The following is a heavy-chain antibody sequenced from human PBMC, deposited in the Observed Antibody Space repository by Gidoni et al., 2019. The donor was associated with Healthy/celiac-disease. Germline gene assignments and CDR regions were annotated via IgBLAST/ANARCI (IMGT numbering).Heavy chain of an antibody. CDR3: ARSSSSERDDAFDI. Sequence: QVQLVQSGAEVKKPGSSVKVSCKASGGTFSSYAISWVRQAPGQGFEWMGRIIPILGIANYAQKFQGRVTITADKSTSTAYMELSSLRSEDTAVYYCARSSSSERDDAFDIWGQGTMVTVSS. J-gene: IGHJ3*02. CDR1: GGTFSSYA. CDR2: IIPILGIA. D-gene: IGHD6-6*01. V-gene: IGHV1-69*04.